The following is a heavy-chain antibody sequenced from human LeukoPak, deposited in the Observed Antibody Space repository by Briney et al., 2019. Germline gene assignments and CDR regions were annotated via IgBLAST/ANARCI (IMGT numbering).Heavy chain of an antibody. CDR1: GYTFTGYY. J-gene: IGHJ4*02. Sequence: GASVKVSCKASGYTFTGYYMHWVRQAPGQGLEWEGWINPNNDGTNYAQKFQGRVTMTRYTYISTSYMELSRLRSDDTAVYDCARGGFLEWPLDYWGQGTLATVSS. CDR3: ARGGFLEWPLDY. V-gene: IGHV1-2*02. D-gene: IGHD3-3*01. CDR2: INPNNDGT.